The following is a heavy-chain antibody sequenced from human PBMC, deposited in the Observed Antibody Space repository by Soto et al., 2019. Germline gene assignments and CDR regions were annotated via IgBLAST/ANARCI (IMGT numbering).Heavy chain of an antibody. CDR1: GFTFDDYA. V-gene: IGHV3-9*01. Sequence: SLKISCAASGFTFDDYAMHWVRQAPGKGLEWVSGISWNSGSIGYADSVKGRFTISRDNAKNSLYLQMNSLRAEDTALYYCAKDVNCGGDCYSAYYYYYYGMDVWGQGTTVTVSS. D-gene: IGHD2-21*02. CDR3: AKDVNCGGDCYSAYYYYYYGMDV. J-gene: IGHJ6*02. CDR2: ISWNSGSI.